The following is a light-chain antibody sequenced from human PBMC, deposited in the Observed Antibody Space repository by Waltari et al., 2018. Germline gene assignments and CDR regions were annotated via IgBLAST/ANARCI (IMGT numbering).Light chain of an antibody. Sequence: QSVLTQPPSVSGAPGQRVIISCTGRTSNIGAGYDVTWYQLLPGTAPKLLIYGNTNRPSGVPYRFSGSKSDTSASLAITGLQAEDEADYCQSYDLSLRGSVFGGGTKLTVL. CDR3: QSYDLSLRGSV. CDR2: GNT. V-gene: IGLV1-40*01. CDR1: TSNIGAGYD. J-gene: IGLJ3*02.